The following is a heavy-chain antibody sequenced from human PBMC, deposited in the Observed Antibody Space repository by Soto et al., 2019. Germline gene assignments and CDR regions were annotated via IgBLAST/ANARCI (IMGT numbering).Heavy chain of an antibody. CDR3: ARDIVVVVAAPPNYMDV. Sequence: GGSLRLSCAASGFTFSSYSMNWVRQAPGKGLEWVSYISSSSSTIYYADSVKGRFTISRDNAKNSLYLQMNSLRAEDTAVYYCARDIVVVVAAPPNYMDVWGKGTTVTVSS. CDR2: ISSSSSTI. J-gene: IGHJ6*03. CDR1: GFTFSSYS. D-gene: IGHD2-15*01. V-gene: IGHV3-48*01.